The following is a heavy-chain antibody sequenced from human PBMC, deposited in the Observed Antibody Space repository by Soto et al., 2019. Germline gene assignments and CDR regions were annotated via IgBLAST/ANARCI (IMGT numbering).Heavy chain of an antibody. D-gene: IGHD4-17*01. Sequence: PSQTLSLTCAISGDSVSAYNSAWNWIRQSPSRGLEWLGRTYYRSKWLNDYAVSVKSRLNISPDTTKNQFSLQLNSVDPEDTAVYHCARGDYGDYASRALDIWGQGTMVTVSS. J-gene: IGHJ3*02. CDR1: GDSVSAYNSA. V-gene: IGHV6-1*01. CDR2: TYYRSKWLN. CDR3: ARGDYGDYASRALDI.